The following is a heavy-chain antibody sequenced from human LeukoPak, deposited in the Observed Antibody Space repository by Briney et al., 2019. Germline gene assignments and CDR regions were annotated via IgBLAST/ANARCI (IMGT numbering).Heavy chain of an antibody. CDR2: ISYDGSNK. J-gene: IGHJ6*02. CDR1: GFTFSSYA. CDR3: ARDRYSKHYYGMDV. V-gene: IGHV3-30-3*01. D-gene: IGHD6-13*01. Sequence: GGSLRLSCAASGFTFSSYAMHWVRQAPGKGLEWVAVISYDGSNKYYADSVKGRFTNSRDNSKNTLYLQMNSLRAEDTAVYYCARDRYSKHYYGMDVWGQGTTVTDSS.